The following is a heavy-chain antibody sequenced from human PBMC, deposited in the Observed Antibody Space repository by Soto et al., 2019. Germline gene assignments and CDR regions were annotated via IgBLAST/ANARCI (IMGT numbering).Heavy chain of an antibody. Sequence: SETLSLTCTVSGGSISSGGYYWSWIRQHPGKGLEWIGYIYYSGSTYYNPSLKSRATISVDTFKNQFSLKLSSVTAADTAVYYCARGVCSGGSCYSGWFDPWGQGTLVTVSS. V-gene: IGHV4-31*03. CDR1: GGSISSGGYY. CDR2: IYYSGST. D-gene: IGHD2-15*01. CDR3: ARGVCSGGSCYSGWFDP. J-gene: IGHJ5*02.